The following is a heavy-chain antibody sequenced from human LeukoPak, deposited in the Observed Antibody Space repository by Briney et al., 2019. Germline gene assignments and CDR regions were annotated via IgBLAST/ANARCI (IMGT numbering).Heavy chain of an antibody. V-gene: IGHV3-7*01. D-gene: IGHD3-22*01. CDR2: IKQDGSER. CDR3: ARDRALYNSRGYYYTEDDY. Sequence: GGSLRLSCTDSGFPFSNYWMSWVRQAPGKGLEWVANIKQDGSERYYVDSVKGRFTISRDNAKNSLFLQMNSLRADDTALYYCARDRALYNSRGYYYTEDDYWGQGTLVTVSS. J-gene: IGHJ4*02. CDR1: GFPFSNYW.